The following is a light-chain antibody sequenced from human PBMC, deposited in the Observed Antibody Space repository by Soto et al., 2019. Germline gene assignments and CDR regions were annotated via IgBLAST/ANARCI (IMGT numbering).Light chain of an antibody. Sequence: EIVMTQSPATLSVSPGEGATLSCRASQSVHSDLAWYQQKPGQAPRLLIYDASTRATGIPARCSGSGSGTEFTLTISSLQSEDFAVYYCQQYTNWPPLTFGGGTKVEI. CDR3: QQYTNWPPLT. V-gene: IGKV3-15*01. CDR2: DAS. J-gene: IGKJ4*01. CDR1: QSVHSD.